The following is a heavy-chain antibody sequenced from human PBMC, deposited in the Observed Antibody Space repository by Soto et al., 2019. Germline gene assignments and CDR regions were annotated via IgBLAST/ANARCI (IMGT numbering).Heavy chain of an antibody. V-gene: IGHV3-33*01. Sequence: GGSLRLSCAASGFTFSTSGMHWVRQAPGKGLEWMALIWYDGTNKYYADSMRDRFTISRDNSKNTLYLQMDSLRVEDTAVYYCARGTTVLNYFDDWGQGTLVTVSS. CDR3: ARGTTVLNYFDD. D-gene: IGHD1-1*01. CDR1: GFTFSTSG. J-gene: IGHJ4*02. CDR2: IWYDGTNK.